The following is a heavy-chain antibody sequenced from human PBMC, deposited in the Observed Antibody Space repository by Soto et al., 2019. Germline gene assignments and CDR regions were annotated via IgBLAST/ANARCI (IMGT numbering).Heavy chain of an antibody. J-gene: IGHJ6*02. CDR2: IPYDGSNK. CDR1: GFTFSSYS. CDR3: ARSPYYGPSYYYGMDV. V-gene: IGHV3-30-3*01. D-gene: IGHD3-10*01. Sequence: GGSLRLSCAASGFTFSSYSMHWVRQAPGKGLEWVAVIPYDGSNKYYADSVKGRFTISRDNSKNTLYLQMNSLRAEDTAVYYCARSPYYGPSYYYGMDVWGQGTTVTVSS.